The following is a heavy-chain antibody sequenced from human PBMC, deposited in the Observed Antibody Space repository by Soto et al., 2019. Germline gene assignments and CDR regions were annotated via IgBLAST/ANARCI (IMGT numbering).Heavy chain of an antibody. J-gene: IGHJ4*02. CDR1: GFTFSSYG. Sequence: QVQLVESGGGVVQPGRSLRLSCAASGFTFSSYGMHWVRQAPGKGLEWVAVIWYAGSNKYYADSVKGRFTISRDNSKTTLYLQMNSLRAEDTAVYYCARTRTKLDPFDYWGQGTLVTVSS. CDR2: IWYAGSNK. CDR3: ARTRTKLDPFDY. V-gene: IGHV3-33*01. D-gene: IGHD1-1*01.